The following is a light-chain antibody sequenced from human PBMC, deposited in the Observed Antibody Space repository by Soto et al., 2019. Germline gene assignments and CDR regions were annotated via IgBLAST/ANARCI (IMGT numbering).Light chain of an antibody. V-gene: IGLV2-14*03. CDR3: SSYTSSSTLGV. Sequence: SALPQPASVSVSPGQSITISCTGTSSDVGGYNYVSWYQQLPGKAPKLMIYDVSNRPSGVSDRFSGSKSGNTASLTISGLQAEDEADYYCSSYTSSSTLGVFGTGTKVTVL. J-gene: IGLJ1*01. CDR1: SSDVGGYNY. CDR2: DVS.